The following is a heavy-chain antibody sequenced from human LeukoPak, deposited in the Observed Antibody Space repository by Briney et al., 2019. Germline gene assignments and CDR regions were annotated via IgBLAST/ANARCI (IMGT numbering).Heavy chain of an antibody. V-gene: IGHV3-23*01. CDR3: AKYAVVGTPFFDY. J-gene: IGHJ4*02. CDR2: ISDSGDST. Sequence: PGGSLRLSCAAPGFTFSSHAMSWVRQAPGKGLEWVTAISDSGDSTYYADSVKGRFTISRDNSKNTLYLQMSSLRAEDTAVYYCAKYAVVGTPFFDYWGQGTLVTISS. D-gene: IGHD2-15*01. CDR1: GFTFSSHA.